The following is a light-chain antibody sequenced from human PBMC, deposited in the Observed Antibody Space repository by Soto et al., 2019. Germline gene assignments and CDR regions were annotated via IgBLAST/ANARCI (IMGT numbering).Light chain of an antibody. J-gene: IGLJ1*01. CDR2: DVS. V-gene: IGLV2-14*01. CDR3: SSYTSSSTLEV. Sequence: QSALTQPASVSGSPGQSITISCTGTSSDVGGYNYVSWYQQHPGKAPKLMIYDVSNRPSGVSNRFSGSKSGNTASLTISGLQAEDDVDYYCSSYTSSSTLEVFGTGTKLTVL. CDR1: SSDVGGYNY.